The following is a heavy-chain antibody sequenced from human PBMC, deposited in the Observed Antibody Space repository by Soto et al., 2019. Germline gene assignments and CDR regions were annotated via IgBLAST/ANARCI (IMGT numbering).Heavy chain of an antibody. V-gene: IGHV4-59*08. CDR1: GGSISSYY. J-gene: IGHJ5*02. CDR3: ARMTELGELLFTWFDP. D-gene: IGHD3-10*01. Sequence: QVQLQESGPGLVKPSETLSLTCTVSGGSISSYYWSWIRQPPGKGLEWIGYIYYSGSTNYNPSLKSRVTISVDTSKNQLSLKLSYVTAADTAVAYCARMTELGELLFTWFDPWGQGTLVNVSS. CDR2: IYYSGST.